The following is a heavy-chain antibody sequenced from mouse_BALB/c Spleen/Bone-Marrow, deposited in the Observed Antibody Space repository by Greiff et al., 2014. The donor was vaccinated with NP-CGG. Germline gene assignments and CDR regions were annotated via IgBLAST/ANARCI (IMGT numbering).Heavy chain of an antibody. Sequence: LEESGAELARPGASVKMSCKASGYTFTSYTMHWVKQRPGQGLEWIGYINPSSGYTNYNQKFKDKATLTADKSSSTAYMQLSSLTSEDSSVYYCAGYRYDWYFDVWGAGTTVTVSS. CDR2: INPSSGYT. D-gene: IGHD2-14*01. CDR3: AGYRYDWYFDV. CDR1: GYTFTSYT. J-gene: IGHJ1*01. V-gene: IGHV1-4*01.